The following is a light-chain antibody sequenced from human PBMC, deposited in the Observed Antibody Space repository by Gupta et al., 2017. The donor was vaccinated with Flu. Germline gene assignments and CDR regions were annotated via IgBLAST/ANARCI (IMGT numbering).Light chain of an antibody. V-gene: IGKV3-11*01. CDR3: QQRSDWPT. CDR2: DAS. J-gene: IGKJ2*01. CDR1: QSVSRS. Sequence: SPATLSLSPGERATLSCRASQSVSRSLAWYQQKPGQAPRLLIYDASNMAAGIPARFSGNGSGTDFSLTSSSREPEDFAVYHCQQRSDWPTFGQGTKLEV.